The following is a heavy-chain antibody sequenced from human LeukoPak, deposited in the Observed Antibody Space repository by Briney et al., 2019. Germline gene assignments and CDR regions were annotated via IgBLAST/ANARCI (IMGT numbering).Heavy chain of an antibody. V-gene: IGHV4-38-2*02. CDR1: GYSISSGNY. Sequence: SETLSLTCTVSGYSISSGNYWDWIRQPPGKGLEWIGSIYHSGSTYYNPSLKSRVTISVDTSKNQFSLKLSSVTAADTAVYYCARINWNEAYFFDSWGQGTLVTVSS. D-gene: IGHD1-1*01. CDR3: ARINWNEAYFFDS. CDR2: IYHSGST. J-gene: IGHJ4*02.